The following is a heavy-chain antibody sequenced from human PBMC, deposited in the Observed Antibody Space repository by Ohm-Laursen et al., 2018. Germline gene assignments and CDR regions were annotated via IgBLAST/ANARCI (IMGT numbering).Heavy chain of an antibody. Sequence: SLRLSCTAPGFTFGDYAMNWVRQAPGKGLEWVGFIRSKDYGGTTEYAASVKGRFTISRDDSKSIAYLQMNSLKTEDTAVYYCTRAPLYSSAYYFDYWGQGTLVTVSS. V-gene: IGHV3-49*04. CDR3: TRAPLYSSAYYFDY. D-gene: IGHD2-8*01. CDR2: IRSKDYGGTT. J-gene: IGHJ4*02. CDR1: GFTFGDYA.